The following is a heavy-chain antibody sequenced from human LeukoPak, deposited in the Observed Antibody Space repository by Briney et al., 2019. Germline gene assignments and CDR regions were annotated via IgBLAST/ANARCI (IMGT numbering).Heavy chain of an antibody. J-gene: IGHJ6*03. V-gene: IGHV4-34*01. D-gene: IGHD3-22*01. CDR1: GGSFSGYY. CDR3: ARHRTHYYDSSGYPIYYYYMDV. Sequence: PSETLSLTCAVYGGSFSGYYWSWIRQPPGKGLEWIGEINHSGSTNYNPSLKSRVTISVDTSKNQFSLKLSSVTAADTAVYYCARHRTHYYDSSGYPIYYYYMDVWGKGTTVTISS. CDR2: INHSGST.